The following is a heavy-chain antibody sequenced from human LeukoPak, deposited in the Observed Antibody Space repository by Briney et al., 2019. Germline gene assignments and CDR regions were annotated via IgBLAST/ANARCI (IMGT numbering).Heavy chain of an antibody. CDR2: IYHGGST. J-gene: IGHJ3*02. Sequence: PSETLSLTCAVSGGSISSGGYSWSWIRQPPGKGLEWIGYIYHGGSTYYNPSLKSRVTISVDRSKNQFSLKLSSVTAADTAVYYCARAGMTTVTTWAFDIWGQGTMVTVSS. V-gene: IGHV4-30-2*01. CDR3: ARAGMTTVTTWAFDI. CDR1: GGSISSGGYS. D-gene: IGHD4-17*01.